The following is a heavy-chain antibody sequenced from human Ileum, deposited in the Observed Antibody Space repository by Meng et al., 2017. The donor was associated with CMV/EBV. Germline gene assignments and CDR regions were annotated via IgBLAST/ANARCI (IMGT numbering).Heavy chain of an antibody. D-gene: IGHD3-22*01. CDR3: AREFTTNYNYFDP. CDR1: GGSVSSNSYY. Sequence: TVSGGSVSSNSYYWTWIRQHPGKGLEWIGYIYYSGSSRYNPSLKSRVTVSVDTSKNQFSLRLSSVTAADTAVYYCAREFTTNYNYFDPWGQGTLVTVSS. CDR2: IYYSGSS. J-gene: IGHJ5*02. V-gene: IGHV4-61*01.